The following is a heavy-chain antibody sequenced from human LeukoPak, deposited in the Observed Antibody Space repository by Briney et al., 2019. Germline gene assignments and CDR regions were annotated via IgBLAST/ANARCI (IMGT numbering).Heavy chain of an antibody. V-gene: IGHV3-53*01. CDR3: ASYDILTGYFDY. J-gene: IGHJ4*02. D-gene: IGHD3-9*01. CDR2: IYSGGST. CDR1: GFTVSSNY. Sequence: SGGSLRLSCAASGFTVSSNYMSWVRQAPGKGLEWVSVIYSGGSTYYADSVKGRFTISRDNSKNTLYLQMNSLRAEDTAVYYCASYDILTGYFDYWGQGTLVTVSS.